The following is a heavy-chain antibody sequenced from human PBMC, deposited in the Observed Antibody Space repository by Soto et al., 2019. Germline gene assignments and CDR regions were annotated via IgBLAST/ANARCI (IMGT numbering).Heavy chain of an antibody. CDR3: VRRGRRSGIDY. D-gene: IGHD5-12*01. V-gene: IGHV1-8*01. Sequence: QVQLVQSGAEGKKPGASVKVSCEASGYTFSSYHISWVRQASGQGLEWMGWVNPNSNETDYAQKFQGRVTMTGTTSIRIAYMELSSLRSDDTAVYYCVRRGRRSGIDYWGQGTLVTVSS. CDR2: VNPNSNET. J-gene: IGHJ4*02. CDR1: GYTFSSYH.